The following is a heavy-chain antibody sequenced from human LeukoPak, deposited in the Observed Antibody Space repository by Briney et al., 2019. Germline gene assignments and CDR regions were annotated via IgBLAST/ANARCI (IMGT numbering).Heavy chain of an antibody. J-gene: IGHJ4*02. CDR1: GFTFSSYA. CDR2: ISGRGGST. D-gene: IGHD3-3*01. V-gene: IGHV3-23*01. Sequence: GGSLRLSFPASGFTFSSYAMSWVGQAPGRGRAWVSAISGRGGSTYYTDSVKGRFTISRDNSKNTLYLQMNSLRAEDTAVYYCAISIYDFWSGYRYYWGQETLVTVSS. CDR3: AISIYDFWSGYRYY.